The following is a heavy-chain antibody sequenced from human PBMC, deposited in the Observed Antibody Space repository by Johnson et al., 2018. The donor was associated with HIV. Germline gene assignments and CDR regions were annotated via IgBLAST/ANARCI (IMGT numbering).Heavy chain of an antibody. CDR2: INNDGSET. Sequence: VQLVESGGGLVQPGGSLRLSCAASGFTFSTYWMHWVRQVPGKGLMWVSRINNDGSETYSVDSVKGRFTISRDNAKNSLYLQMNSLRAEDTAVYYCARDTYCSGGSCYSNAFDIWGQGTMVTVSS. CDR3: ARDTYCSGGSCYSNAFDI. D-gene: IGHD2-15*01. CDR1: GFTFSTYW. J-gene: IGHJ3*02. V-gene: IGHV3-74*01.